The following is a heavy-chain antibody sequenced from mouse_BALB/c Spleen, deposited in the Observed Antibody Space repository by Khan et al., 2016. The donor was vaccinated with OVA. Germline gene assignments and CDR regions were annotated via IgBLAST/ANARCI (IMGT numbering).Heavy chain of an antibody. J-gene: IGHJ2*01. CDR3: ARSYRSDFDY. V-gene: IGHV1-20*02. Sequence: EVQLQQSGPELVKPGTSVKISCKASGYSFTGYFMNWVMQSPGKSLEWIGRINPHIGETFYNQKFKGKATLTVDESSSTAHMELRSLASEDSAVYYCARSYRSDFDYWGQGTTLTVSS. D-gene: IGHD1-1*01. CDR2: INPHIGET. CDR1: GYSFTGYF.